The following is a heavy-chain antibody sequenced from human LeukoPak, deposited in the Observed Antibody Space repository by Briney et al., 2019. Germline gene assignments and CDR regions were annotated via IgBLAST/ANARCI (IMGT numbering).Heavy chain of an antibody. CDR3: ARLWFGELLP. V-gene: IGHV1-18*01. CDR2: TSAYNGIT. CDR1: GYTFTSYG. J-gene: IGHJ5*02. Sequence: ASVKVSCKASGYTFTSYGIRWVRQAPGQGLEGLGWTSAYNGITNYEQKLKGRVTITTDTSTSTAYMELRSLRSDYTAVYDCARLWFGELLPWGQGTLVTVSS. D-gene: IGHD3-10*01.